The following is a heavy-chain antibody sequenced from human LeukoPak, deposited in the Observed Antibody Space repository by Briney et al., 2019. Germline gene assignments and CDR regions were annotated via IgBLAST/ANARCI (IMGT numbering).Heavy chain of an antibody. CDR2: ISYDGSNK. CDR1: GFTFSSYG. D-gene: IGHD1-26*01. CDR3: AKDRSVGATDAEYFQH. V-gene: IGHV3-30*18. Sequence: GRSLRLSCAASGFTFSSYGMHWVRQAPGKGLEWVAVISYDGSNKYYADSVKGRFTISRDNSKNTLYLQMNSLRAEDTAVYYCAKDRSVGATDAEYFQHWGQGTLVTVSS. J-gene: IGHJ1*01.